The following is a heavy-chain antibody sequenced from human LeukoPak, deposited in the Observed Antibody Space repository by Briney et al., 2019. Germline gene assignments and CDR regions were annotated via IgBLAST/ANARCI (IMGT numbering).Heavy chain of an antibody. CDR1: GYSFTSYW. CDR2: IYPGDSDI. Sequence: GESLKISCKGSGYSFTSYWIGWVRQMPGKGLEWMGIIYPGDSDIRYSPSFRGQVTISVDKSISTAYLQWSSLKSSDTAMYYCARREGGLMYYFDYWGQGTLVTVSS. V-gene: IGHV5-51*01. J-gene: IGHJ4*02. D-gene: IGHD3-16*01. CDR3: ARREGGLMYYFDY.